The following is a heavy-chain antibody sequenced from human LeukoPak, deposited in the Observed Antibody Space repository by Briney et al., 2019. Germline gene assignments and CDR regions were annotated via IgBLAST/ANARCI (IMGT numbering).Heavy chain of an antibody. CDR3: ARDSIAATTVWYFDL. CDR2: INHSGST. J-gene: IGHJ2*01. CDR1: GVSFSGYY. D-gene: IGHD6-6*01. Sequence: SETLSLTCAVYGVSFSGYYWSWIRQPPGKGLEWIGEINHSGSTNYNPSLKSRVTISVDTSKNQFSLKLSSVTAADTAVYYCARDSIAATTVWYFDLWGRGTLVTVSS. V-gene: IGHV4-34*01.